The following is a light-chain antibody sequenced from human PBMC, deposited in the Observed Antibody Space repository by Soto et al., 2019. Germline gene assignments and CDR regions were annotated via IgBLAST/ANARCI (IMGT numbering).Light chain of an antibody. J-gene: IGLJ1*01. CDR1: SSNIGSNA. V-gene: IGLV1-44*01. CDR2: GNN. CDR3: AAWDDSLNGVYV. Sequence: QSVLTQPPSASGTPGQRVTISCSGSSSNIGSNAVNWYQQLPGTAPKLLIYGNNQRPSGVPDRFSGSKSGTSASLAISGLQSDDDADYYCAAWDDSLNGVYVFGTGTKVTVL.